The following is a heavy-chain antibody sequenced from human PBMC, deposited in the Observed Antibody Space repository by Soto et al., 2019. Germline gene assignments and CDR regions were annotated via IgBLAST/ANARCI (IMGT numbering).Heavy chain of an antibody. Sequence: QVQLVQSGAEVKKPGSSVKVSCEASGGTFSGHAISWVRQAPGQGPEWMGGLIPLFGTTQHAQNFQDRLTITADKSTSTAYMELTSLRLEDTAIYYWARGPNWGYRFDSWGQGTLVTVSS. D-gene: IGHD7-27*01. V-gene: IGHV1-69*06. J-gene: IGHJ4*02. CDR3: ARGPNWGYRFDS. CDR2: LIPLFGTT. CDR1: GGTFSGHA.